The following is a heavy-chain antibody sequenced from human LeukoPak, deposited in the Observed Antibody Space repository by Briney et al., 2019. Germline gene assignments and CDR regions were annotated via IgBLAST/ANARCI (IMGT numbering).Heavy chain of an antibody. Sequence: GASVKVSCKASGGTFSSYTISWVRQAPGQGLEWMGRIIPILGIANYAQKLQGRVTITADKSTSTAYMELSSLRSEDTAVYYCASPRALYCSSTSCQTANGAFDIWGQGTMVTVSS. D-gene: IGHD2-2*01. J-gene: IGHJ3*02. CDR3: ASPRALYCSSTSCQTANGAFDI. CDR2: IIPILGIA. V-gene: IGHV1-69*02. CDR1: GGTFSSYT.